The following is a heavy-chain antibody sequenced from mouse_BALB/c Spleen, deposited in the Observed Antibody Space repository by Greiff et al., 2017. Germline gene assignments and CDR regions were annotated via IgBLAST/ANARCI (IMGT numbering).Heavy chain of an antibody. J-gene: IGHJ2*01. CDR1: GFNIKDTY. Sequence: EVQLQQPGAELVKPGASVKLSCTASGFNIKDTYMHWVKQRPEQGLEWIGRIDPANGNTKYDPKFQGKATITADTSSNTAYLQLSSLTSEDTAVYYCARSTLFDYWGQGTTLTVSS. D-gene: IGHD2-1*01. CDR2: IDPANGNT. CDR3: ARSTLFDY. V-gene: IGHV14-3*02.